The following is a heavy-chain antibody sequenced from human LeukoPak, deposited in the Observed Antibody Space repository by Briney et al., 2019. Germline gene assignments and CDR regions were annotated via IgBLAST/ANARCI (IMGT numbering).Heavy chain of an antibody. CDR1: GYSFTSYW. CDR2: IYPGDSDT. D-gene: IGHD6-19*01. Sequence: GESLKISCKGSGYSFTSYWIGWVRQMPGKGLEWMGIIYPGDSDTRYSPSFQGQVTISADKSISTAYLQWSSLKASDTATYYCARRKWAVAGPFDYWGQGTLVTVSS. J-gene: IGHJ4*02. V-gene: IGHV5-51*01. CDR3: ARRKWAVAGPFDY.